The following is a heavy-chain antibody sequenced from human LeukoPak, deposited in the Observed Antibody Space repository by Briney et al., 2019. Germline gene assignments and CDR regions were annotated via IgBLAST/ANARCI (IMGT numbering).Heavy chain of an antibody. CDR3: ARYHYDILTGYLGIDY. D-gene: IGHD3-9*01. V-gene: IGHV4-34*01. CDR1: GGSFSGYY. J-gene: IGHJ4*02. CDR2: INHSGST. Sequence: SETLSLTCAVYGGSFSGYYWSWIRQPPGKGLEWIGEINHSGSTNYNPSLKSRLTISVDTSKNQFSLKLSSVTAADTAVYYCARYHYDILTGYLGIDYWGQGTLVTVSS.